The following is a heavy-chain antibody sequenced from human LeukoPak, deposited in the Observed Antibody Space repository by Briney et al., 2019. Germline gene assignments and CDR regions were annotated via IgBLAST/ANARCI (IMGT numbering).Heavy chain of an antibody. CDR2: INPNSGGT. V-gene: IGHV1-2*02. Sequence: ASVKVSCKASGYTFTGYYMHWVRQAPGQGLEWMGWINPNSGGTNYAQKFQGRVTMTRDTSISTAYMELSRLRSDDTAVYYCARVIWHGYIKNFDYWGQGTLVTVSS. CDR3: ARVIWHGYIKNFDY. D-gene: IGHD1-1*01. J-gene: IGHJ4*02. CDR1: GYTFTGYY.